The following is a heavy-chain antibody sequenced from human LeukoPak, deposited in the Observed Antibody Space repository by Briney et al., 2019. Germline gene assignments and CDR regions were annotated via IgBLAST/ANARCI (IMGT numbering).Heavy chain of an antibody. CDR1: GLSLGRYG. D-gene: IGHD2-15*01. CDR2: ISLDGSNN. Sequence: GGPLRLSCALPGLSLGRYGFHWVGQAPRNERQWVTLISLDGSNNYYADSVKGRFTISRDNSKNTLYLQMNSLRAGDTAVYYCARDGTGRTCYDAFDIWGQGTMVTV. V-gene: IGHV3-30*03. J-gene: IGHJ3*02. CDR3: ARDGTGRTCYDAFDI.